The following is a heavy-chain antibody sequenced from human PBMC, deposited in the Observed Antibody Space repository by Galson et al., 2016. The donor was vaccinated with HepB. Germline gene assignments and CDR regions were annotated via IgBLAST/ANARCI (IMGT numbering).Heavy chain of an antibody. D-gene: IGHD1-7*01. CDR2: ISFAGNNE. CDR3: AKGGTTEYYFES. CDR1: GFTFSSYG. J-gene: IGHJ4*02. Sequence: SLRLSCAASGFTFSSYGMHWARQAPGKGLEWVAVISFAGNNEYYGDSVKGRFTTSRDNSKNTLYLLMHSLRAEDTAVYYCAKGGTTEYYFESWGQGTLVTVSS. V-gene: IGHV3-30*18.